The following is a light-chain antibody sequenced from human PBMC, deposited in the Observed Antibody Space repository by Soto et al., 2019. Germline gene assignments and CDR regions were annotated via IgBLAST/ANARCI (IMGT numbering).Light chain of an antibody. V-gene: IGKV3-15*01. CDR2: GAS. CDR1: KNFTPY. J-gene: IGKJ4*01. Sequence: EIVMTQSPATLSVSPGERAPLSGRASKNFTPYFAWYQQTPGQAPRLLIYGASTRATGIPARFSGSGSGTEFTLTISSLQSEDFAVYYCQQYRHWPLTFGGGTKVEIK. CDR3: QQYRHWPLT.